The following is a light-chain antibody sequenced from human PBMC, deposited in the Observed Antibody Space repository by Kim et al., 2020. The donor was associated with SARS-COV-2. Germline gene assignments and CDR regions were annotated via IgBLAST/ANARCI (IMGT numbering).Light chain of an antibody. CDR2: GKN. CDR3: NSRDSSGNQV. Sequence: VALGQTVRITCQGDNLRNYYACWYQQKPGQAPVLVIYGKNNRPSGIPDRFSGSSSGNTASLTITGAQAEDEADYYCNSRDSSGNQVFGGGTQLTVL. V-gene: IGLV3-19*01. CDR1: NLRNYY. J-gene: IGLJ2*01.